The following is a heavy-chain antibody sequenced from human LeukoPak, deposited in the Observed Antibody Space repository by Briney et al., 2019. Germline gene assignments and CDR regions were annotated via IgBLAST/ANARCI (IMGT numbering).Heavy chain of an antibody. Sequence: SQTLSLTCTVSGGSISRGGYYWSWIRQHPGKGLEWIGYIYYSGSTYYNPSLKSRVTISADTSKNQFSLKLSSVTAADTAVYYCARDSLAGYCSSTSCSYFDYWGQGTLVTVSS. CDR1: GGSISRGGYY. D-gene: IGHD2-2*01. CDR2: IYYSGST. J-gene: IGHJ4*02. CDR3: ARDSLAGYCSSTSCSYFDY. V-gene: IGHV4-31*03.